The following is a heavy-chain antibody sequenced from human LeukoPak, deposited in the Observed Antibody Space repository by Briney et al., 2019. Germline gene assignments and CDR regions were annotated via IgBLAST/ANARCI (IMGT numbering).Heavy chain of an antibody. CDR1: GFTFSSYW. D-gene: IGHD1-26*01. J-gene: IGHJ4*02. CDR3: ARVTGLVGATTRWYDY. Sequence: GGSLRLSCAASGFTFSSYWMHWVRHAPGKGLVWVSRINSDGSSTSYADSVKGRFTISRDNAKNTLYLQTNSLRAEDTAVYYCARVTGLVGATTRWYDYWGQGTLVTVSS. V-gene: IGHV3-74*01. CDR2: INSDGSST.